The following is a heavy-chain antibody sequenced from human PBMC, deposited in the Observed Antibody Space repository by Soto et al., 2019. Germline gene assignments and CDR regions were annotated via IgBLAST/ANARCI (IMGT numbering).Heavy chain of an antibody. CDR3: ARDYTSRIAGSGNGFEY. CDR2: INHSGST. Sequence: SETLSLTCAVYGGSFSGYYWTWIRQPPGTGLEWIGEINHSGSTNYNPSLKSRVTISVDTSKNQFSLKLSSVTAADTAVYYCARDYTSRIAGSGNGFEYWGQGTLVTVSS. J-gene: IGHJ4*02. V-gene: IGHV4-34*01. CDR1: GGSFSGYY. D-gene: IGHD3-3*01.